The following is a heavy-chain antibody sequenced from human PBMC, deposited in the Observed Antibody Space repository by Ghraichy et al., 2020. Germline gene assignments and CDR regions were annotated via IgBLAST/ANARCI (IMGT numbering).Heavy chain of an antibody. D-gene: IGHD3-10*01. Sequence: SETLSLTCAVSGGSISSGGYSWSWIRQPPGKGLEWIGYIYHSGSTYYNPSLKSRVTISVDRSKNQFSLKLSSVTAADTAVYYCARGQTEGVFPMVRGGAFDIWGQGTMVTVSS. J-gene: IGHJ3*02. CDR1: GGSISSGGYS. V-gene: IGHV4-30-2*01. CDR3: ARGQTEGVFPMVRGGAFDI. CDR2: IYHSGST.